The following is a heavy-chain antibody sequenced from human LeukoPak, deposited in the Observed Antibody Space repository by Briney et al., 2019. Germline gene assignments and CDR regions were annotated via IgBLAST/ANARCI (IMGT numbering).Heavy chain of an antibody. CDR1: GFTFSSYA. CDR3: AKLFPEAGTLRAFYGMDV. D-gene: IGHD6-13*01. V-gene: IGHV3-23*01. J-gene: IGHJ6*02. Sequence: GGSLRLSCAASGFTFSSYAMSWIRQAPGEGLEWVSAISGSGGSTYYADPVKGRFTISRDNSMNTLYLQMNSLRAEDTALYYCAKLFPEAGTLRAFYGMDVWGQGTTVTVSS. CDR2: ISGSGGST.